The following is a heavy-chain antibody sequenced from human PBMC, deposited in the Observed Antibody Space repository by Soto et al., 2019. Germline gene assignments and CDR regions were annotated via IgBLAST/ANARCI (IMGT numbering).Heavy chain of an antibody. Sequence: SETLSLTCAVYGGSFSGYFWSWIRQPPGKGLEWIGEINHSGSTNYNPSLKSRVTISVDTSKNQFSLKLSSVTAADTAVYYCASRYCSSTSCFNLRYYYYMDVWGKGTTVTVSS. CDR2: INHSGST. D-gene: IGHD2-2*01. CDR3: ASRYCSSTSCFNLRYYYYMDV. V-gene: IGHV4-34*01. CDR1: GGSFSGYF. J-gene: IGHJ6*03.